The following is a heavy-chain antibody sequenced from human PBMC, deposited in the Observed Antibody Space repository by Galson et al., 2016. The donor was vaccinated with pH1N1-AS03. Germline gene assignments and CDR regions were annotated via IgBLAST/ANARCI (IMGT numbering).Heavy chain of an antibody. D-gene: IGHD3-10*01. V-gene: IGHV1-69*13. CDR1: GGTFSNYV. Sequence: SVKVSCKASGGTFSNYVISWVRQAPGQGLEWMGGINPAFGTTKYAQKSQGRVTITADESTRTAYMELNSLRSVDTAVYYCARGGISYGSGSYYPAFDYWGQGTLVTVSS. J-gene: IGHJ4*02. CDR2: INPAFGTT. CDR3: ARGGISYGSGSYYPAFDY.